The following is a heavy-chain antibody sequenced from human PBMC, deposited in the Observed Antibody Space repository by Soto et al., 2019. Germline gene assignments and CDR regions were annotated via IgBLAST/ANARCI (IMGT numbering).Heavy chain of an antibody. Sequence: GGSLGLSCAASGFTFSSYGMHWVRQAPGKGLEWVAVVSYDGSNKYYADSVKGRFTISRDNSKNTLYLQMNSLRAEDTAVYYCDGVRLQPYYYYGMDVWGQGTTVTVSS. CDR3: DGVRLQPYYYYGMDV. V-gene: IGHV3-30*03. J-gene: IGHJ6*02. CDR2: VSYDGSNK. CDR1: GFTFSSYG. D-gene: IGHD2-21*02.